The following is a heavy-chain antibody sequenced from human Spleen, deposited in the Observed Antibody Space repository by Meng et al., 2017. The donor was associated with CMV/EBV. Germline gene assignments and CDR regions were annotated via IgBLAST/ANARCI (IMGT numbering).Heavy chain of an antibody. J-gene: IGHJ4*02. CDR1: GVSFNTYG. Sequence: GGSLRLSCAASGVSFNTYGMHWVRQAPGKGLEWVAVIWYDGGNIFYRDSVKGRFTVSRDNAKNTLFLQMNSLRAEDTAVYYCAKDWGNYYGSANYYNEVHWGQGTLVTVSS. V-gene: IGHV3-33*06. D-gene: IGHD3-10*01. CDR2: IWYDGGNI. CDR3: AKDWGNYYGSANYYNEVH.